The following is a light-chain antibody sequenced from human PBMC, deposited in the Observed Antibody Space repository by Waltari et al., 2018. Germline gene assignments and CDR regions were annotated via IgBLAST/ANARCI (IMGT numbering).Light chain of an antibody. CDR3: ASWDDSLNGHVV. J-gene: IGLJ2*01. CDR1: SSNIGSHT. CDR2: SNN. Sequence: QSVLTQPPSASGTPGQRVTIPCSGSSSNIGSHTVHWYQHLPGTAPTLLIFSNNQRPSGVPDRFSGSKAGTSASLAISGLQSEDEADYYCASWDDSLNGHVVFGGGTKLTIL. V-gene: IGLV1-44*01.